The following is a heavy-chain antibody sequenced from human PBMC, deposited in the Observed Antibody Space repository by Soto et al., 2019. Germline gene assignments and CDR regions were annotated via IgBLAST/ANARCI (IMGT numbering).Heavy chain of an antibody. CDR1: GGSISSGDYY. J-gene: IGHJ4*02. CDR2: IYYSGST. D-gene: IGHD6-13*01. Sequence: PSETLSPTCTVPGGSISSGDYYWSWIRQPPGKGLEWIGYIYYSGSTNYNSSLKSRVTMSVETSENQFSLKLFSVTAADTAVYYCARAGSSSSHYFFDYWGLGTLVTVSS. V-gene: IGHV4-61*08. CDR3: ARAGSSSSHYFFDY.